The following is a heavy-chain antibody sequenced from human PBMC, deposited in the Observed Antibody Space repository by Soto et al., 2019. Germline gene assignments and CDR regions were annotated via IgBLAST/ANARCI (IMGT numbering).Heavy chain of an antibody. Sequence: SETLSLTCAVYGGSFSGYYWSWIRQPPGKGLEWIGEINHSGSTNYNPSLKSRVTISVDTSKNQFSLKLSSVTAADTAVYYCARGPSFHYDILTGYSYYYYMDVWGKGTTVTVSS. V-gene: IGHV4-34*01. D-gene: IGHD3-9*01. CDR2: INHSGST. CDR1: GGSFSGYY. J-gene: IGHJ6*03. CDR3: ARGPSFHYDILTGYSYYYYMDV.